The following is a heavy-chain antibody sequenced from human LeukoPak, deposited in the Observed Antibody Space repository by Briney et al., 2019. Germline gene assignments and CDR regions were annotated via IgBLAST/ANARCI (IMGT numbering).Heavy chain of an antibody. V-gene: IGHV3-11*01. D-gene: IGHD6-19*01. CDR2: ISSSGSTI. CDR3: ARETYSSGWYTSYYYYYYMDV. J-gene: IGHJ6*03. Sequence: GGSLRLSCAASGFTFSDYYMSWIRQAPGKGLEWVSYISSSGSTIYYADSVKGRFTISRDNAKNPLYLQMNSLRAEDTAVYYCARETYSSGWYTSYYYYYYMDVWGKGTTVTVSS. CDR1: GFTFSDYY.